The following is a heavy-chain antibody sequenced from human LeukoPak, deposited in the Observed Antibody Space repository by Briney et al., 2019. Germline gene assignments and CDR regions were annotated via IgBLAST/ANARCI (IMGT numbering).Heavy chain of an antibody. D-gene: IGHD6-19*01. CDR2: INHDGSST. Sequence: GGSLRLSCATSGFTFSTFWMHWVRQAPGKGLVWVSRINHDGSSTNYADSVKGRFTISRDNAKNTLHLQMNSLRAEDTALYYCARDRRDSSGWRRFDYWGQGTLVTVSS. CDR3: ARDRRDSSGWRRFDY. CDR1: GFTFSTFW. J-gene: IGHJ4*02. V-gene: IGHV3-74*01.